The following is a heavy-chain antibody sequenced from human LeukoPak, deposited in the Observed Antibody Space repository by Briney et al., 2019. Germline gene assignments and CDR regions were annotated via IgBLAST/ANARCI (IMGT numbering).Heavy chain of an antibody. J-gene: IGHJ4*02. CDR1: GFSFSDYY. CDR3: ARGAEADDY. V-gene: IGHV3-11*05. Sequence: PGGSLRLSCAASGFSFSDYYMSWIRQAPGKGLEWVSYISTLMSDTNYADSVKGRFTISRDNAKNSLYLQMNSLRAEDTAVYYCARGAEADDYWGQGTLGTLSS. CDR2: ISTLMSDT.